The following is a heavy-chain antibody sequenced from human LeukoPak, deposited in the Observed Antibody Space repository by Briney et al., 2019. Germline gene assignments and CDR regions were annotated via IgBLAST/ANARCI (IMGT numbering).Heavy chain of an antibody. D-gene: IGHD3-3*01. Sequence: PNSGNTGYAQKFQGRVTMTRNTSISTAYMELSSLRSEDTAVYYCARRYYDFWSGYPWFDPWGQGTLVTVSS. V-gene: IGHV1-8*01. CDR2: PNSGNT. J-gene: IGHJ5*02. CDR3: ARRYYDFWSGYPWFDP.